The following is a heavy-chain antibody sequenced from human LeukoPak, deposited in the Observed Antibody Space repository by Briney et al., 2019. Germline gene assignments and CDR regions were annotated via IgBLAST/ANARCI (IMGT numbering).Heavy chain of an antibody. D-gene: IGHD4-11*01. Sequence: RTGGSLRLSCAASGFTFGSYWMSWVRQAPGKGLEWVANIKQDEGEKYYVDSVKGRFTVSGDNAKNSLHLQVNSLRAEDTAVYYCARESAYRRYDYYHYMDVWGEGTTVTVS. CDR1: GFTFGSYW. CDR2: IKQDEGEK. CDR3: ARESAYRRYDYYHYMDV. J-gene: IGHJ6*03. V-gene: IGHV3-7*01.